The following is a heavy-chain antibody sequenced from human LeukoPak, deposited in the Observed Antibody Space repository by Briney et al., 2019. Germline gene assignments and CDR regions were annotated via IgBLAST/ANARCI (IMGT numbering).Heavy chain of an antibody. V-gene: IGHV1-46*01. D-gene: IGHD3-9*01. Sequence: ASVKVSCKASGYTFTSYYMHWVRQAPGQGLEWMGIINPSGGSTSYAQKFQGRVTMTRDTSTSTVYMELSSLRSEDTAVYYCARGPDILTGYSLRGFDHWGQGTLVTVSS. CDR2: INPSGGST. CDR1: GYTFTSYY. CDR3: ARGPDILTGYSLRGFDH. J-gene: IGHJ4*02.